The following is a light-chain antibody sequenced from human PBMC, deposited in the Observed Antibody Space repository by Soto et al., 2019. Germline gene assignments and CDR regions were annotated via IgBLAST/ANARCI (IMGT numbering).Light chain of an antibody. V-gene: IGKV3-20*01. Sequence: EIVLTQSPGTLSLSPGERATLSCRASQSVNSNYLAWYQQKPGQSPRVLMYGTSNRATGIPDRFSGSGSGTDFTLTISRLGPEDFAVYYCQQYDESFRTFGQGTKVEIK. CDR3: QQYDESFRT. CDR2: GTS. CDR1: QSVNSNY. J-gene: IGKJ1*01.